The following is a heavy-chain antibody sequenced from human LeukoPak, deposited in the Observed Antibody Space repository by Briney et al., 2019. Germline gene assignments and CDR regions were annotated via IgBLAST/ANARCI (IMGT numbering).Heavy chain of an antibody. V-gene: IGHV3-23*01. CDR3: AKDVKTLDAFDI. CDR2: ISGSGGTT. Sequence: GGSLRLSCAASGFTFYSYGMSWVRQAPGKGLEWVSGISGSGGTTYYADSVKGRFTITRDNSRNTVYLQMNSLRADDTAVYYCAKDVKTLDAFDIWGRGTMVAVSS. J-gene: IGHJ3*02. CDR1: GFTFYSYG.